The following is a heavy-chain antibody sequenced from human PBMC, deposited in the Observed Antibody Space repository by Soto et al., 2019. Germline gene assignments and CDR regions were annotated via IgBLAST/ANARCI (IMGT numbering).Heavy chain of an antibody. V-gene: IGHV4-61*08. Sequence: QVQLQESGPGLVKPSETLSLTCTVSVSGGSVSTGVHYWSWIRQPPGKGLEWIGYIYYSGSTNYNPSLKSRVTISVDTSKNQFALKLTSVTAADTAFHHGARGYYTSWYWFDRWGRGTLVTVSS. CDR3: ARGYYTSWYWFDR. J-gene: IGHJ2*01. D-gene: IGHD6-13*01. CDR1: GGSVSTGVHY. CDR2: IYYSGST.